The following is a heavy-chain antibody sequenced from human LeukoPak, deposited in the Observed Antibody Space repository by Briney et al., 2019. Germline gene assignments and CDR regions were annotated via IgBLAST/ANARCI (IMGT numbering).Heavy chain of an antibody. V-gene: IGHV3-53*01. J-gene: IGHJ2*01. Sequence: PGKSLRLSCAASGFTVSSNYMSWVRQAPGKGLEWVSVIYSGGSTYYADSVKGRFTISRDNSKNTLYLQMNSLRAEDTAVYYCARDRDYWYFDLWGRGTLVTVSS. D-gene: IGHD3-10*01. CDR2: IYSGGST. CDR3: ARDRDYWYFDL. CDR1: GFTVSSNY.